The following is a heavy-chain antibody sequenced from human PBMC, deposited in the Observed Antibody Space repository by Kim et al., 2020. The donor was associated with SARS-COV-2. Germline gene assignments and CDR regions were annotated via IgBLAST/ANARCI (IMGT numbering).Heavy chain of an antibody. Sequence: ADSVKGRFTISRDNAKNSLYLQMNSLRDEDSAVYYCARDGVSDMVSAFDIWGQGTMVTVSS. V-gene: IGHV3-48*02. CDR3: ARDGVSDMVSAFDI. J-gene: IGHJ3*02. D-gene: IGHD5-18*01.